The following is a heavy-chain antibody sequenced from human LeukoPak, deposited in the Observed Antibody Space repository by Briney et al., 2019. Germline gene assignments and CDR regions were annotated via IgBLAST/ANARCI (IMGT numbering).Heavy chain of an antibody. CDR1: GGSISSDH. CDR3: ARKNDFDI. D-gene: IGHD2/OR15-2a*01. Sequence: SETLSLTCTVSGGSISSDHWNCIRQPPGKGLEWIGCIYYSGSTYYNPSLKSRVTISVDMSKSQFSLRLTSVTAADTALSYCARKNDFDIWGQGTLVTVSS. J-gene: IGHJ3*02. CDR2: IYYSGST. V-gene: IGHV4-59*01.